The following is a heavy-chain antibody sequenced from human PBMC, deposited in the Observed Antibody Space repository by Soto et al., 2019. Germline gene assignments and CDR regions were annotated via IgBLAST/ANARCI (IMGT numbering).Heavy chain of an antibody. CDR2: ISYDGSNK. D-gene: IGHD6-6*01. CDR3: ARDPEYSSSE. V-gene: IGHV3-30-3*01. CDR1: GFTFSSYA. J-gene: IGHJ4*02. Sequence: GGSLRLSCAASGFTFSSYAMHWVRQAPGKGLEWVAVISYDGSNKYYADSVKGRFTISRDSSKNTLYLQMNSLRAEDTAVYYCARDPEYSSSEWGQGTLVTVSS.